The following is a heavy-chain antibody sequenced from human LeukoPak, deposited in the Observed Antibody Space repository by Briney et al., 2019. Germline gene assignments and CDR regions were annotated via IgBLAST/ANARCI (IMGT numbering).Heavy chain of an antibody. CDR3: ARWSGSYHAMDF. CDR2: IYYSGST. CDR1: GGSISSSSYY. D-gene: IGHD1-26*01. J-gene: IGHJ4*02. V-gene: IGHV4-39*07. Sequence: PSEALSLTCTVSGGSISSSSYYWGWIRQPPGKGLEWIGSIYYSGSTNYNPSLKSRVTISVDTSKNQFSLKLSSVTAADTAVYYCARWSGSYHAMDFWGQGTLVTVSS.